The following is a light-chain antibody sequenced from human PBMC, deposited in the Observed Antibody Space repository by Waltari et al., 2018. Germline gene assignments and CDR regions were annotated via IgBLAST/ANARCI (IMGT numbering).Light chain of an antibody. CDR1: QSLTKRY. J-gene: IGKJ2*01. CDR2: GAS. V-gene: IGKV3-20*01. Sequence: VLTQSPGTLLLSPGERATLSCRASQSLTKRYLAWYQQKPGQTPRLLIYGASSRAAGIPDRFSGSGSGTDFTLTISRLEPEDFAVYYCQQYGSSVMYTFGQGTKVEIK. CDR3: QQYGSSVMYT.